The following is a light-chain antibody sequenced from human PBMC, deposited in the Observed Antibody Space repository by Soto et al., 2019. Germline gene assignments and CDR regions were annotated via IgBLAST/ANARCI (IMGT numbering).Light chain of an antibody. Sequence: QSELTQPPSVSGAPGQTVTISCTGATFDVHWYQQFPGAAPIVLIYGNTNRPSGVPDRFSGSKSGTSASLAIAGLQAEDEGDYYCQSYDSSQSGWVFGGGTKLTVL. CDR1: TFD. J-gene: IGLJ3*02. V-gene: IGLV1-40*01. CDR2: GNT. CDR3: QSYDSSQSGWV.